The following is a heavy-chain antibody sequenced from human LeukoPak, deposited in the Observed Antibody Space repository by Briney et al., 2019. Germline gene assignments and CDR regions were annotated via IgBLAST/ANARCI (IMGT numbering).Heavy chain of an antibody. CDR2: INPSGGST. CDR3: ARSPRMDTAMVTDDYFDY. CDR1: GYTFTSYY. D-gene: IGHD5-18*01. Sequence: ASVKVSCKASGYTFTSYYMHWVRQAPGQGLEWMGIINPSGGSTSYAQKFQGRVTLTRDMSTSTVYMELSSLRSEDTAVYYCARSPRMDTAMVTDDYFDYWGQGTLVTVSS. V-gene: IGHV1-46*01. J-gene: IGHJ4*02.